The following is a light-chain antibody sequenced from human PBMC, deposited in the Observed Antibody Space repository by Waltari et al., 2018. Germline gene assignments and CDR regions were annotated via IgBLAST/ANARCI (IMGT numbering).Light chain of an antibody. CDR2: AGS. J-gene: IGLJ1*01. CDR3: SSYTTSSAPGV. CDR1: DSDVCASDF. V-gene: IGLV2-14*01. Sequence: QSALTQPASVSGSPGQSLPISCPGTDSDVCASDFVSWYHQHPGKAPPLIIYAGSNRPSGISNRFSASKSGNTASLTISGLQAEDEADYYCSSYTTSSAPGVFGTGTRVTVL.